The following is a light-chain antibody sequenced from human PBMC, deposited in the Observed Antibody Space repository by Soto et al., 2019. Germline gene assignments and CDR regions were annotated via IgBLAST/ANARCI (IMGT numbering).Light chain of an antibody. CDR3: QQYSLYPIT. CDR1: QSISSW. J-gene: IGKJ5*01. CDR2: KAS. V-gene: IGKV1-5*03. Sequence: DIQMTQSPSTLSASVGDRVTITCRASQSISSWLAWYQQKPGKAPKSLIYKASSLESGVPSRFSGGGSGTEFTLTISSLQRDDFATYYCQQYSLYPITFGQGTRLEIK.